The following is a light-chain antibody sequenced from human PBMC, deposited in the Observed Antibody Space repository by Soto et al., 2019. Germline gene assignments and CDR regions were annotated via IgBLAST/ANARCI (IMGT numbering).Light chain of an antibody. J-gene: IGKJ5*01. CDR3: QQRSNWHLT. CDR2: DAS. CDR1: QSVSSY. Sequence: EIVLTQSPATLSLSPGERATLSCRASQSVSSYLAWYQQKPGQAPRLLIYDASNRATGIPARFSGSGPGTDLPLTISSLEPEDFAVYYCQQRSNWHLTFGQGTRLEIK. V-gene: IGKV3D-11*02.